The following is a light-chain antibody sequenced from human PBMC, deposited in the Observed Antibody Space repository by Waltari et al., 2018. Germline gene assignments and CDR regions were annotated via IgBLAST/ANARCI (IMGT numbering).Light chain of an antibody. V-gene: IGLV2-23*02. CDR3: CSYASTTWV. J-gene: IGLJ3*02. CDR2: DFT. CDR1: SSDAGSYHF. Sequence: QSALTQPASVSGSPGLSITISCTGTSSDAGSYHFVSWYQQHPGKSPKLSIYDFTKRPSGVSNRFSGSKSGNTASLTISGLQAGDEADYYCCSYASTTWVFGGGTRLTVL.